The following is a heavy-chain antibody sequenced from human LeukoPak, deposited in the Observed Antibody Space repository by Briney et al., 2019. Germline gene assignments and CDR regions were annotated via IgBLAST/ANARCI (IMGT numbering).Heavy chain of an antibody. V-gene: IGHV1-18*01. CDR1: GYTFTSYG. CDR2: ISAYNGNT. Sequence: ASVKVSCKASGYTFTSYGISWVRQAPGQRLEWLGWISAYNGNTSYAQKLQGRVTMTTDTSTSTAYMELRSLRSDDTAVYYCARDPDYGDYDYYYYMDVWGKGTTVTVSS. D-gene: IGHD4-17*01. J-gene: IGHJ6*03. CDR3: ARDPDYGDYDYYYYMDV.